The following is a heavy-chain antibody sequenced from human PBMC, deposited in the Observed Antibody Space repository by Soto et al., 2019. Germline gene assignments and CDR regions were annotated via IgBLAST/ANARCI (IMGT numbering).Heavy chain of an antibody. CDR2: ISQDGDKE. Sequence: LRLSCAASGFTFINYSMHWVRQAPAKGLEWVAVISQDGDKEYYADSVKGRFTISRDNSKNTLYLQLNSLRPEDTAVYYCAREWSVANPGYWGQGTQVTVYS. J-gene: IGHJ4*02. D-gene: IGHD5-12*01. V-gene: IGHV3-30-3*01. CDR1: GFTFINYS. CDR3: AREWSVANPGY.